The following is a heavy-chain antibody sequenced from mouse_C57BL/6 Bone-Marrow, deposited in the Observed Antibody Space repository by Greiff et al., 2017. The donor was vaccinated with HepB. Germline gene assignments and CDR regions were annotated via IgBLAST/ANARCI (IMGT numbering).Heavy chain of an antibody. V-gene: IGHV1-69*01. CDR2: IDPSDSYT. CDR1: GYTFTSYW. Sequence: QVQLQQPGAELVMPGASVKLSCKASGYTFTSYWMHWVKQRPGQGLEWIGEIDPSDSYTNYNQKFKGKSTLTVDKSSSTAYMQLSSLTSEDSAVYYCARKGCGKPYWYFDVWGTGTTVTVSS. J-gene: IGHJ1*03. CDR3: ARKGCGKPYWYFDV. D-gene: IGHD4-1*01.